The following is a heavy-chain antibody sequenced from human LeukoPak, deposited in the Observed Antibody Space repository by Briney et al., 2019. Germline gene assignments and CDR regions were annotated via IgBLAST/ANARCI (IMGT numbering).Heavy chain of an antibody. V-gene: IGHV1-2*06. J-gene: IGHJ5*02. CDR2: INPNSGGT. CDR1: GYPFPWYY. D-gene: IGHD2-15*01. CDR3: ARGYCSGGSCYSIENLFDP. Sequence: ASVQVSCQAAGYPFPWYYMVWGRQAPGQGLEWMGRINPNSGGTNYSQKFQGRVTMTRDTSISTAYMELSRLRSDDTAVYYCARGYCSGGSCYSIENLFDPWGQGTLVTVSS.